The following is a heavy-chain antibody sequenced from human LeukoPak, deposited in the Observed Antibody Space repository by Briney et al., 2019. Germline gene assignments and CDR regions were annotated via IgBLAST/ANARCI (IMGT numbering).Heavy chain of an antibody. CDR3: ARVGAWDLQRVFDH. CDR1: GFTFSDYR. D-gene: IGHD1-26*01. V-gene: IGHV3-7*03. CDR2: IKQDGSES. J-gene: IGHJ4*02. Sequence: PGGSLRLSCAAAGFTFSDYRKTWVRQFPGQGLEWVANIKQDGSESYYVDSVKGRFTISRDNAKQSLYLDMDSLRVEDTAVYYCARVGAWDLQRVFDHWGQGALVTVSS.